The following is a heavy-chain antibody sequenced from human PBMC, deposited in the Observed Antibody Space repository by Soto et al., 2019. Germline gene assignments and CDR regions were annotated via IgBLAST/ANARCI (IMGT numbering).Heavy chain of an antibody. CDR2: IYSGGST. Sequence: EVQLVETGGGLIQPGGSLRLSCAASGFTVSSNYMSWVRQAPGKGLEWVSVIYSGGSTYYADSVKGRFTISRDNSKNTLYLKMNRLIAEDPAVYYCASYSYGLYYVDYWGQGTLVTVSS. CDR3: ASYSYGLYYVDY. J-gene: IGHJ4*02. V-gene: IGHV3-53*02. D-gene: IGHD5-18*01. CDR1: GFTVSSNY.